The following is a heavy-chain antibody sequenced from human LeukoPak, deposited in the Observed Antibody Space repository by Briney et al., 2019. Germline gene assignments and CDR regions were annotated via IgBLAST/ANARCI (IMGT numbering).Heavy chain of an antibody. Sequence: GGSLRLSCAASGFTVSSNYMSWVRQAPGKGLEWVSVIYSGGSTYYADSVKGRFTISRDNSKNTLYLQMNSLRAEDTAVYYCAKDSGIAVAGTLRAFDIWGQGTMVTVSS. CDR3: AKDSGIAVAGTLRAFDI. J-gene: IGHJ3*02. D-gene: IGHD6-19*01. CDR1: GFTVSSNY. V-gene: IGHV3-53*05. CDR2: IYSGGST.